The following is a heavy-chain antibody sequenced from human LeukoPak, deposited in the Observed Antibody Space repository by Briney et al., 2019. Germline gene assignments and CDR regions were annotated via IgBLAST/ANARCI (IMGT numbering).Heavy chain of an antibody. CDR2: IYYSGST. V-gene: IGHV4-31*03. Sequence: SETLSLTCTVSGGSISSGGYYWSWIRQHPGKGLEWIGYIYYSGSTYYNPSLKSRVTISVDTSKNQFSLKLSSVTAADTAVYYCARAQSSGNYYVSFLDAFDIWGQGTMVTVSS. CDR3: ARAQSSGNYYVSFLDAFDI. D-gene: IGHD3-22*01. CDR1: GGSISSGGYY. J-gene: IGHJ3*02.